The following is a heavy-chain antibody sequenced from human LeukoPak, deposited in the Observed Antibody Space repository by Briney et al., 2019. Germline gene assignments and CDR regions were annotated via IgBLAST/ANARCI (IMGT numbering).Heavy chain of an antibody. CDR2: IWYDGSDK. CDR3: ARDRSGNYLGYFDY. CDR1: GFSFSTYG. J-gene: IGHJ4*02. D-gene: IGHD1-26*01. Sequence: GGSLRLSCAASGFSFSTYGMHWVRQAPGKGLEWVAVIWYDGSDKYHADSVKGRFTISRDNSKNTLFLQMNSLSAEDTAVYYCARDRSGNYLGYFDYWGQGTLVTVSS. V-gene: IGHV3-33*01.